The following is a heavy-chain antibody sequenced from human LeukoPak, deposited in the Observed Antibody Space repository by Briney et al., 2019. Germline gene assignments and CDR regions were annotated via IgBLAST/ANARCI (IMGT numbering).Heavy chain of an antibody. Sequence: PSEILSLTCTVSGGSISSYYWNWIRQPPGKGLEWIGYIHYSGSTNYNPSLKSRVTISVDTSKNQFSLKLSSVTAADTAVYYCARRNGYSLDAFDIWGQGTMVTVSS. CDR2: IHYSGST. CDR3: ARRNGYSLDAFDI. J-gene: IGHJ3*02. CDR1: GGSISSYY. V-gene: IGHV4-59*08. D-gene: IGHD5-24*01.